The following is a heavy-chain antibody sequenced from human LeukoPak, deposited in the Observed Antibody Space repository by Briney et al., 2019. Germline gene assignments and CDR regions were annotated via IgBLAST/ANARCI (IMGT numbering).Heavy chain of an antibody. CDR1: EYTFTNYT. D-gene: IGHD3-22*01. V-gene: IGHV1-3*01. CDR3: ATETHYYDSSGYYYAQ. CDR2: INAGNGDT. J-gene: IGHJ4*02. Sequence: GASVKVSCKASEYTFTNYTMHWVRQAPGQRLEWMGWINAGNGDTQYSQKFQGRVTITRDTSASTAYMELSSLRSEDTAVYYCATETHYYDSSGYYYAQWGQGTLVTVSS.